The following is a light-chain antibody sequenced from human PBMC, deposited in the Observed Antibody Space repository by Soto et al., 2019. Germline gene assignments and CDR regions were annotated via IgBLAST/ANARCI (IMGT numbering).Light chain of an antibody. V-gene: IGLV2-23*03. CDR2: EGD. J-gene: IGLJ2*01. CDR3: CSYAGSSTFVV. Sequence: QSALTQPPSASGSPGQSVTISCTGTSSDVGGYNYVSWYQQHPGKAPKLMIYEGDKRPSGVSNRFSGSKSGNTASLTISGLQAEDEADYYCCSYAGSSTFVVFGGGTKLTVL. CDR1: SSDVGGYNY.